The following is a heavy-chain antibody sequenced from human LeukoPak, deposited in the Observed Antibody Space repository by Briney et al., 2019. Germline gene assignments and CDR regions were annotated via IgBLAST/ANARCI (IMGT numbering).Heavy chain of an antibody. J-gene: IGHJ4*02. D-gene: IGHD2-2*01. CDR2: ISGSGGST. V-gene: IGHV3-23*01. Sequence: GGSLRLSCAASGFTFSSYAMSWVRQAPGKGLEWVSAISGSGGSTYYADSVKGRFTISRDNSKNTLYLQMNSLRAEDTAVYYCAKSGRVVVVPAVDDYWGQGTLVTVSS. CDR3: AKSGRVVVVPAVDDY. CDR1: GFTFSSYA.